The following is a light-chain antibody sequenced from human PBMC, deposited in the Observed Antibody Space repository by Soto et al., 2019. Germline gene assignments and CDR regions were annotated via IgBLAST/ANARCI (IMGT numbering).Light chain of an antibody. J-gene: IGKJ4*01. V-gene: IGKV3-11*01. CDR1: QSISNF. Sequence: EIVLTQSPATLSLSPGDSANLSCSASQSISNFLAWYQQKPGQAPRLLIYDASHRVTGVPGRFSGSGSGTDFTRTISSLEPDDFAVYHCQQRTTGTFGGGTKVEI. CDR3: QQRTTGT. CDR2: DAS.